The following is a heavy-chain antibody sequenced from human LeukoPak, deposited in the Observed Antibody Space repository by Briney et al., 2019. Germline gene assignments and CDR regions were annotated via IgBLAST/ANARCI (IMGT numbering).Heavy chain of an antibody. D-gene: IGHD1-1*01. V-gene: IGHV1-18*01. J-gene: IGHJ3*02. Sequence: ASVNVSCKASGYRFSSSGITWVRQAPGQGPEWMGWISTVNGNSRYAQNFQGRVTLTTDTSTNTAHLELTSLRSDDTAIYYCARVRDSDNWWGAFDIWGQGTMVTVSS. CDR2: ISTVNGNS. CDR3: ARVRDSDNWWGAFDI. CDR1: GYRFSSSG.